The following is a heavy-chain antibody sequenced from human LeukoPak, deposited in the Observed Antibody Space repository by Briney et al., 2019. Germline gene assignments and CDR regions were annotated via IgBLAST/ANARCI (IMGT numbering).Heavy chain of an antibody. Sequence: GCALTLSYAPCGLTLSSYWMHWVRQAPGRGLVWVSRINYVGSTTTYADSVKCRITISRDNAKNTVYLEVNSLTAEDRAVYYCVRDVAVAGTAPHFDKWGQGTLVTASS. D-gene: IGHD6-19*01. CDR3: VRDVAVAGTAPHFDK. CDR1: GLTLSSYW. CDR2: INYVGSTT. J-gene: IGHJ4*02. V-gene: IGHV3-74*01.